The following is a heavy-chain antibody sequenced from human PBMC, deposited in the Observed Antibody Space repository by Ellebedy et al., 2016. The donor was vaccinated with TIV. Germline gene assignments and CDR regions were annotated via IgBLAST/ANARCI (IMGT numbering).Heavy chain of an antibody. V-gene: IGHV3-30*18. Sequence: GESLKISXATSGFIFSNYGMQWVRQTPGKGLEWVAVIAHDGSVKLYADSVKGRLIISRDNSKNTLSLQMNSLRVEDTAIYYCAKERDDYSSTSLDYWGQGTLVTVSS. CDR3: AKERDDYSSTSLDY. D-gene: IGHD6-13*01. CDR1: GFIFSNYG. CDR2: IAHDGSVK. J-gene: IGHJ4*02.